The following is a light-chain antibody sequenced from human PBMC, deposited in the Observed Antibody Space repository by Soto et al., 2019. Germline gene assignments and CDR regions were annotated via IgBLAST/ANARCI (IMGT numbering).Light chain of an antibody. CDR2: GAS. V-gene: IGKV1-39*01. Sequence: DIQMTQSPSSLSASVEDRVTITCRASQRIDNFLNWYQQKPGKAPKLLIYGASSLQSGVPSRFSGSGSGTDFTLTITSLQPEDSATYHCQQRYKTSLSSFGQGTKVDIK. J-gene: IGKJ2*01. CDR3: QQRYKTSLSS. CDR1: QRIDNF.